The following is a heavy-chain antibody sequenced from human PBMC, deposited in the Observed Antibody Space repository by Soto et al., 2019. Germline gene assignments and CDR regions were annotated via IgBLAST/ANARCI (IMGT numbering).Heavy chain of an antibody. CDR1: GYTFTSYA. Sequence: ASVKVSCKASGYTFTSYAMHWVRQAPGQRLGWMGWINAGNGNTKYSQKFQGRVTITRDTSASTAYMELSSLRSEDTAVYYCARHATTVTTKSYYYYGMDVWGQGTTVTVSS. J-gene: IGHJ6*02. CDR3: ARHATTVTTKSYYYYGMDV. V-gene: IGHV1-3*01. CDR2: INAGNGNT. D-gene: IGHD4-17*01.